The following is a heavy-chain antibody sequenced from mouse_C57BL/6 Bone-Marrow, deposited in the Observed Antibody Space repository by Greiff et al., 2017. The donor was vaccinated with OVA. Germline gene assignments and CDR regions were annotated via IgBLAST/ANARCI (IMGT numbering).Heavy chain of an antibody. CDR2: IHPNSGST. V-gene: IGHV1-64*01. J-gene: IGHJ3*01. CDR3: ARGDYWFAY. Sequence: QVHVKQPGAELVKPGASVKLSCKASGYTFTSYWMHWVKQRPGQGLEWIGMIHPNSGSTNYNEKFKSKATLTVDKSSSTAYMQLSSLTSEDSAVYYCARGDYWFAYWGQGTLVTVSA. CDR1: GYTFTSYW. D-gene: IGHD2-4*01.